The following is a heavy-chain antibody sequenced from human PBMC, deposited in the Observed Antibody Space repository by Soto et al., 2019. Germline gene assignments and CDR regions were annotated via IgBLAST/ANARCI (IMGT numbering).Heavy chain of an antibody. CDR1: GFTFSSYS. Sequence: PGGSLRLSCASSGFTFSSYSMNCFRQAPGKGLEWVSYISSSSTIYYADSVKGRFTISRDNAKNSLYLQMNSLRDEDTAVYYCARAGGLWYYYYGMDVWGQGTTVTVSS. CDR3: ARAGGLWYYYYGMDV. J-gene: IGHJ6*02. V-gene: IGHV3-48*02. D-gene: IGHD5-18*01. CDR2: ISSSSTI.